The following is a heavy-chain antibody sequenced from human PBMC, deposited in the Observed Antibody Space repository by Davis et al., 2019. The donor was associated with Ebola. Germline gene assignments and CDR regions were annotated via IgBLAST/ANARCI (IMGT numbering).Heavy chain of an antibody. D-gene: IGHD6-13*01. CDR3: ARGLPPSEQLAYYYYGMDV. Sequence: SVKVSCKASGGTFSSYAISWVRQAPGQGLEWMGRIIPILGIANYAQKFQGRVTITADESTSTAYMELSSLRSEDTAVYYCARGLPPSEQLAYYYYGMDVWGQGTTVTVSS. J-gene: IGHJ6*02. CDR1: GGTFSSYA. CDR2: IIPILGIA. V-gene: IGHV1-69*04.